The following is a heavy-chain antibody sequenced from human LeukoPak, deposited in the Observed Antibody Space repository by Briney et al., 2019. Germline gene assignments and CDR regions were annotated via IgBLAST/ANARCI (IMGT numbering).Heavy chain of an antibody. D-gene: IGHD6-6*01. CDR1: GFIFSSYG. CDR2: IRYDGSNK. CDR3: AKEGVAARPIDDY. V-gene: IGHV3-30*02. J-gene: IGHJ4*02. Sequence: GGSLRLSCAASGFIFSSYGMHWVRQAPGKGLEWVAFIRYDGSNKYYADSVKGRFTISRDNSKNTLYLQMNSLRAEATAVYYCAKEGVAARPIDDYWGQGTLVTVSS.